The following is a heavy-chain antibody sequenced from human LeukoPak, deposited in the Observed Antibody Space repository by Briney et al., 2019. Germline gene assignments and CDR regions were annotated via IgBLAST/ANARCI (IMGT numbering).Heavy chain of an antibody. CDR1: EFTFSSYS. J-gene: IGHJ4*02. CDR3: ARDRRGGSYLFDY. CDR2: ISSSSSYI. D-gene: IGHD1-26*01. Sequence: GGSLRLSCAASEFTFSSYSMNWVRQAPGKGLEWVSSISSSSSYIYYADSVKGRFTISRDNAKNSLYLQMNSLRAEDTAVYYCARDRRGGSYLFDYWGQGTLVTVSS. V-gene: IGHV3-21*01.